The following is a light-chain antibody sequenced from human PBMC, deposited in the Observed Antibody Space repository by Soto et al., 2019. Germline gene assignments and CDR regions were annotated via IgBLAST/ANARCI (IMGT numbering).Light chain of an antibody. Sequence: IVMTQSPATLCVAPVGSGTLSCRASQSVGRSLGWYQQKPGQTPRLLIYGVFTRATGIPARFNGSGSGTEFTLTITSLQSEDFAVYYCQHYISWPIPSGQGTRLEIK. CDR1: QSVGRS. J-gene: IGKJ5*01. CDR3: QHYISWPIP. CDR2: GVF. V-gene: IGKV3-15*01.